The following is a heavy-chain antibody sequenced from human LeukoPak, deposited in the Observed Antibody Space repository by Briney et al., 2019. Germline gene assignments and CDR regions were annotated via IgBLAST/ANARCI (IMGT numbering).Heavy chain of an antibody. J-gene: IGHJ3*02. D-gene: IGHD2-2*01. V-gene: IGHV3-48*04. CDR3: ARSGYCTSTSCLNGRGAFDI. CDR1: GFTFSTYS. CDR2: ISSSSSPI. Sequence: PGGSLRLSCAASGFTFSTYSMNWVRQAPGKGLEWVSYISSSSSPIFYSDSVKGRFTISRDNAKNSLYLQMNSLRAEDSAVYYCARSGYCTSTSCLNGRGAFDIWGQGTMVTVSS.